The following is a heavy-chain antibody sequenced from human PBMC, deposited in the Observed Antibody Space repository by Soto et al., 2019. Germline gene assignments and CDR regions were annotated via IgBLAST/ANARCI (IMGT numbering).Heavy chain of an antibody. CDR1: GSTFSNHI. V-gene: IGHV1-69*08. D-gene: IGHD5-12*01. Sequence: QVQLVQSGAEVKKLGSSVKVSCKASGSTFSNHIITWVRQAPGQGREWMGRIIPILDLTNYAQKFQGRVTSTADKSTTPAYMEVSSLSSEDTAVYYCARDSPIGSTFSGHDDIHSWGQGTLVTVSS. CDR2: IIPILDLT. J-gene: IGHJ4*02. CDR3: ARDSPIGSTFSGHDDIHS.